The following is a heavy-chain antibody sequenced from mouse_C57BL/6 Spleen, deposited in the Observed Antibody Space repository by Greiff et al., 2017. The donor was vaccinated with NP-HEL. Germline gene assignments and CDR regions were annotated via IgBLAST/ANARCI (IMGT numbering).Heavy chain of an antibody. CDR1: GFSLTSYG. J-gene: IGHJ4*01. CDR3: ARPELGRNYAMDY. Sequence: QVQLKQSGPGLVQPSQSLSITCTVSGFSLTSYGVHWVRQSPGQGLEWLGVIWSGGSTDYNAAFISRLSISKDNSKSQVFFKMNSLQADDTAIYYCARPELGRNYAMDYWGQGTSVTVSS. CDR2: IWSGGST. D-gene: IGHD4-1*01. V-gene: IGHV2-2*01.